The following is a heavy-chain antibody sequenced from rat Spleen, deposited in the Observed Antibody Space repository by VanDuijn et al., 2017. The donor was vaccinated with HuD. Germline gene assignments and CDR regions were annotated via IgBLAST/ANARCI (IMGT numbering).Heavy chain of an antibody. CDR3: ARRDVYYGPVFFDY. V-gene: IGHV5-17*01. J-gene: IGHJ2*01. D-gene: IGHD1-6*01. CDR2: IIYDGSSA. Sequence: EVQLVESGGALVQPGRSLKLSCAASGFTFSGYAMAWVRQAPNKGLEWVATIIYDGSSAYYRDSVRGRFTISRDNAKSTLFLHMDSLRSEDTATYYCARRDVYYGPVFFDYWGQGVMVTVSS. CDR1: GFTFSGYA.